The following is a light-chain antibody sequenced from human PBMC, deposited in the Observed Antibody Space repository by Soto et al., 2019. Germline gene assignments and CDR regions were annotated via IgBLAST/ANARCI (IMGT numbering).Light chain of an antibody. J-gene: IGLJ1*01. CDR1: SDDIGAYDY. CDR2: AVS. V-gene: IGLV2-14*01. CDR3: SSYRSSDTLEV. Sequence: QSALTQPSSVSACPGQSISISCTGTSDDIGAYDYVSWYQQHPGEAPKLILYAVSNRPSGVSTRFSGSKSGNTASLTISGVQADDEADYYCSSYRSSDTLEVFGTGTKVTVL.